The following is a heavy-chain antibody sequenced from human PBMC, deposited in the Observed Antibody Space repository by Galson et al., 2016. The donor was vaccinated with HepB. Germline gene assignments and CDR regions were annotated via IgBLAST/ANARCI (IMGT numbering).Heavy chain of an antibody. CDR2: IYPGDSDT. CDR3: ARHLYSSSSEYYFDY. V-gene: IGHV5-51*01. D-gene: IGHD6-6*01. Sequence: QSGAEVKKPGESLKISCKGSGYSFTSYWIGWVRQMPGKGLEWMGIIYPGDSDTRYSPSFQGQVTIPADKSISTAYLQWRSLKASDTAMYYCARHLYSSSSEYYFDYWGQGTLVTVSS. J-gene: IGHJ4*02. CDR1: GYSFTSYW.